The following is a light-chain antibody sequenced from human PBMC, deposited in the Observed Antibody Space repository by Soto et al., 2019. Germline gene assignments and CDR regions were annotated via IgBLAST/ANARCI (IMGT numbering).Light chain of an antibody. V-gene: IGKV3-11*01. Sequence: EIVLTQSPATLSLSPGERATLSCRASQSVSSYLAWYQQKPGQAPRLLIYDASNRATGIPARFSGSVSGTDFSLTISSLEPEDFAVYYCQQRSNWQTFGGGTKVEIK. CDR1: QSVSSY. CDR3: QQRSNWQT. J-gene: IGKJ4*01. CDR2: DAS.